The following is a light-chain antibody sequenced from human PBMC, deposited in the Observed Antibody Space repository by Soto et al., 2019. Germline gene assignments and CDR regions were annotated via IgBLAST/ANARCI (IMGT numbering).Light chain of an antibody. CDR1: QSVSSTH. J-gene: IGKJ1*01. CDR2: GAS. V-gene: IGKV3-20*01. Sequence: EIVLTQSPGTLSLSPGDRATLFCRASQSVSSTHLAWYHQKPGQAPRLLIYGASSRATGIPDRFSGSGSGTVFTLTINILEPDDFAVYYCHQYGNSPQTFGQGTKVDIK. CDR3: HQYGNSPQT.